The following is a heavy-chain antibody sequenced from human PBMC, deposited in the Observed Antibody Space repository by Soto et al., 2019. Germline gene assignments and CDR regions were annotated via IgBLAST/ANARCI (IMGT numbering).Heavy chain of an antibody. V-gene: IGHV1-18*04. CDR3: ARALELTYYYYGMDV. D-gene: IGHD1-7*01. Sequence: ASVKVSCKASGYTFTGYGISWVRQAPGQGLEWMGWISAYNGNTNYAQKLQGRVTMTTDTSTSTAYMELRSLRSDDTAVYYCARALELTYYYYGMDVWGQGTTVTVSS. CDR2: ISAYNGNT. J-gene: IGHJ6*02. CDR1: GYTFTGYG.